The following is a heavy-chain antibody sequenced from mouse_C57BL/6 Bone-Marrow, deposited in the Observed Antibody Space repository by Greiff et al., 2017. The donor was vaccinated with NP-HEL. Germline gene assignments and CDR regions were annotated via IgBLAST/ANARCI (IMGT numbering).Heavy chain of an antibody. CDR1: GFTFSSYG. CDR2: ISSGGSYT. J-gene: IGHJ3*01. D-gene: IGHD5-1*01. Sequence: EVKLEESGGDLVKPGGSLKLSCAASGFTFSSYGMSWVRQTPDKRLEWVATISSGGSYTYYPDSVKGRFPISRDNAKNTLYLQMSSLKSEDTAMYYCARTYVQAWFAYWGQGTLVTVSA. V-gene: IGHV5-6*02. CDR3: ARTYVQAWFAY.